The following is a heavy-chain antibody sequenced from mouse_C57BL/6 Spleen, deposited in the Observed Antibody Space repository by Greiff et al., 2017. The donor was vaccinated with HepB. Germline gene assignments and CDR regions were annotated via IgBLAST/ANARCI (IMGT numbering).Heavy chain of an antibody. V-gene: IGHV5-9-1*02. CDR2: ISSGGDYI. Sequence: EVKLMESGEGLVKPGGSLKLSCAASGFTFSSYAMSWVRQTPEKRLEWVAYISSGGDYIYYADTVKGRFTISRDNARNTLYLQMSSLKSEDTAMYYCTRDLGITRRYFDYWGQGTTLTVSS. CDR3: TRDLGITRRYFDY. D-gene: IGHD2-4*01. CDR1: GFTFSSYA. J-gene: IGHJ2*01.